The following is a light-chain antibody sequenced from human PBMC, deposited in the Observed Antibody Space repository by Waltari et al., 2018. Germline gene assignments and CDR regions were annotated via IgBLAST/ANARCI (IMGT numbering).Light chain of an antibody. Sequence: DIQLTQSPSTLSASVGDRITITCRAAHYVKNNLAWYQQKPGKAPRVLIHKTARLESGVPSRVSGSGFGTEFTLTISGLQPDDFATYYCQQYDSLPVTFGGGTKVDIK. J-gene: IGKJ4*01. CDR1: HYVKNN. V-gene: IGKV1-5*03. CDR2: KTA. CDR3: QQYDSLPVT.